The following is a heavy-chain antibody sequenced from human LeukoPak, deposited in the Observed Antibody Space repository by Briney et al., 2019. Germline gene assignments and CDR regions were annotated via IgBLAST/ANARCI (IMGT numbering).Heavy chain of an antibody. Sequence: GESLKISCKGSEYTFTSYWIGWVRQMPGKGLEWMGITYPGDSQTRYSPSFQGQVTFSADKSISTAYLQWSSLKASDTGMYYCARLRVTMIRGVIIPRGNYCYFDHWGRGTQVTVSS. CDR1: EYTFTSYW. V-gene: IGHV5-51*01. J-gene: IGHJ2*01. CDR2: TYPGDSQT. CDR3: ARLRVTMIRGVIIPRGNYCYFDH. D-gene: IGHD3-10*01.